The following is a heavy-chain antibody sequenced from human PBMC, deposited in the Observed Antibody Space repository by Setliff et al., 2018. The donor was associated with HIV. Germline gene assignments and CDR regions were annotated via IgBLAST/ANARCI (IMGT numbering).Heavy chain of an antibody. V-gene: IGHV4-39*02. CDR1: GVSLTSSNYF. Sequence: PSETPSLTCDVSGVSLTSSNYFWGRVRQPPGRGLEWIGTVYYSGNTFYNPSLKSRATISVDSAKTRFSLKLKSVTAADTAVYYCARSGDYYESSGYYRYWGQGALVTVPQ. CDR3: ARSGDYYESSGYYRY. J-gene: IGHJ4*02. D-gene: IGHD3-22*01. CDR2: VYYSGNT.